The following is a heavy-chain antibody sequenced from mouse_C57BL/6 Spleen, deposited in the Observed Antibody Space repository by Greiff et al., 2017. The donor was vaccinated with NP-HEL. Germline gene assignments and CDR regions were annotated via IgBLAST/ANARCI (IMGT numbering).Heavy chain of an antibody. Sequence: VQLQQSGPELVKPGASVKIPCKASGYTFTDYNMDWVKQSHGKSLEWIGDINPNNGGTIYNQKFKGKATLTVDKSSSTAYMELRSLTSEDTAVYYCARVGDGYYWFAYWGQGTLVTVSA. J-gene: IGHJ3*01. CDR3: ARVGDGYYWFAY. CDR1: GYTFTDYN. CDR2: INPNNGGT. D-gene: IGHD2-3*01. V-gene: IGHV1-18*01.